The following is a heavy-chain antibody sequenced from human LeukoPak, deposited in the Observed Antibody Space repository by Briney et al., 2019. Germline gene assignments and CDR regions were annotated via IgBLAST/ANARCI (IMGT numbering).Heavy chain of an antibody. Sequence: KPSETLSLTCAVYGGSFSGYYWSWIRQPPGKGLEWIGYIYYSGSTNYNPSLKSRVTISVDTSKNQFSLKLSSVTAADTAVYYCARGLTIPDAFDIWGQGTMVTVSS. V-gene: IGHV4-59*01. CDR1: GGSFSGYY. J-gene: IGHJ3*02. CDR3: ARGLTIPDAFDI. D-gene: IGHD3-3*01. CDR2: IYYSGST.